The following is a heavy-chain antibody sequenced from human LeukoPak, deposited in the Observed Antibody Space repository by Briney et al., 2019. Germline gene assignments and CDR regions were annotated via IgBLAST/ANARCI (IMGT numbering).Heavy chain of an antibody. CDR2: IDYSGST. J-gene: IGHJ4*02. CDR1: SGTIGSGDCC. V-gene: IGHV4-30-4*08. Sequence: SVTLSLTCTGSSGTIGSGDCCRSWTGQRPGKGREWIGYIDYSGSTYYNPSLKSRVTVSVDTSKNQFSPKLSSVTAADTAVYYCARGSHDFWSGYSPVDYWGQGTLVTVSS. D-gene: IGHD3-3*01. CDR3: ARGSHDFWSGYSPVDY.